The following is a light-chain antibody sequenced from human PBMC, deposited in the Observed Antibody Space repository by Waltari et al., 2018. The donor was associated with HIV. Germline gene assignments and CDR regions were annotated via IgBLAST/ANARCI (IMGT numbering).Light chain of an antibody. Sequence: DIVMTQSPLSLPVTPGEPASISCRSTQSLQRSNGYKYLDWFLQKPGQAPQLLLYLGSNRASVVPDRFSGSGSGTDFTLQISRVEAEDVWVYYCMQTLQTPWTFGQGTKVEIK. V-gene: IGKV2-28*01. CDR1: QSLQRSNGYKY. CDR2: LGS. J-gene: IGKJ1*01. CDR3: MQTLQTPWT.